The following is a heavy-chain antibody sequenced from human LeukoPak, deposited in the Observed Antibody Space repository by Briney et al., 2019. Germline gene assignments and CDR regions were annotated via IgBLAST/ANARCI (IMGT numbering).Heavy chain of an antibody. Sequence: ASVKVSCKVSGYTLIELSIHWVRQAPGQGLEWMGWINPNSGGTNYAQKFQGRVTMTRDTSISTAYMELSRLRSDDTAVYYCARDFRSRLLWFGELKGDWGQGTLVTVSS. CDR2: INPNSGGT. J-gene: IGHJ4*02. D-gene: IGHD3-10*01. V-gene: IGHV1-2*02. CDR3: ARDFRSRLLWFGELKGD. CDR1: GYTLIELS.